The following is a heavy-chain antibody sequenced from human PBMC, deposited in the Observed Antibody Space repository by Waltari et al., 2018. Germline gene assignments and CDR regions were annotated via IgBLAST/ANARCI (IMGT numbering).Heavy chain of an antibody. Sequence: QVQLVQSGAEVKNPGASLMASCKASGTHFNVYFYHWGRKACGQGLGGMVRINPNSGGTNYTQKFKGKLTMTRDTSISTAYMELSRLRSDDTAVYYCARIGTTGTTRRLGRGFLDFDIWGQGTMVTVSS. CDR1: GTHFNVYF. CDR3: ARIGTTGTTRRLGRGFLDFDI. V-gene: IGHV1-2*06. D-gene: IGHD1-1*01. J-gene: IGHJ3*02. CDR2: INPNSGGT.